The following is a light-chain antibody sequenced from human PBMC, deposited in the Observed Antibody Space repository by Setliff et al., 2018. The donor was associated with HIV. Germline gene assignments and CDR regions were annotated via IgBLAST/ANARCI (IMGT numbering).Light chain of an antibody. V-gene: IGLV2-14*01. Sequence: QSALTPPASVSGSPGQSITISCTGTSNDVGGYNYVCWYQQHPGKAPKLMIYEVTNRPSGVSYRFSGSKSGNTASLTISGLQAEDEADYYCSSFGSSNTHVFGTGTKVTVL. CDR3: SSFGSSNTHV. J-gene: IGLJ1*01. CDR1: SNDVGGYNY. CDR2: EVT.